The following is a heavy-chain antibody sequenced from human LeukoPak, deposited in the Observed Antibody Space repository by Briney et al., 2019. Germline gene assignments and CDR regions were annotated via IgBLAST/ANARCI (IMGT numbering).Heavy chain of an antibody. D-gene: IGHD1-1*01. V-gene: IGHV3-43*02. J-gene: IGHJ4*02. Sequence: AGGSLRLSCAASGCTFDEYTMHWVRQAPGKGLEWVSLISADGGSTNHADSVKGRFSISRDNSKHSLHLQMSSLGTDDTALYYCAKGGRQLALDYWGQGTLVTVSS. CDR1: GCTFDEYT. CDR3: AKGGRQLALDY. CDR2: ISADGGST.